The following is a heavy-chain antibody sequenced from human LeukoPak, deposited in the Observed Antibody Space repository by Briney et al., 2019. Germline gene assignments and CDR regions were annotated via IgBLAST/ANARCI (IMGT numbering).Heavy chain of an antibody. V-gene: IGHV3-48*03. D-gene: IGHD1-26*01. CDR3: ARDNYSGSRYFDH. Sequence: GGSLRLSCAASGFIFSSYEMSWVRQAPGKGLEWVSYISSSGRTMYYADSVKGRFTISRDNAKNSLYLQMNSLRAEDTAICYCARDNYSGSRYFDHWGQGTLVTVSS. J-gene: IGHJ4*02. CDR2: ISSSGRTM. CDR1: GFIFSSYE.